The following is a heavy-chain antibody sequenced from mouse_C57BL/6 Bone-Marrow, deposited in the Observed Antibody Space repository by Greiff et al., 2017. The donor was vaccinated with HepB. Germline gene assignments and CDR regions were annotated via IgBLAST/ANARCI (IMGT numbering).Heavy chain of an antibody. Sequence: EVQVVESEGGLVQPGSSMKLSCTASGFTFSDYYMAWVRQVPEKGLEWVANINYDGSSTYYLDSLKSRFIISRDNAKNSLYLQMSSLKSEDTATDYCARYTTVGARYWDFDVWGTGTTVTVSS. V-gene: IGHV5-16*01. CDR3: ARYTTVGARYWDFDV. CDR1: GFTFSDYY. D-gene: IGHD1-1*01. J-gene: IGHJ1*03. CDR2: INYDGSST.